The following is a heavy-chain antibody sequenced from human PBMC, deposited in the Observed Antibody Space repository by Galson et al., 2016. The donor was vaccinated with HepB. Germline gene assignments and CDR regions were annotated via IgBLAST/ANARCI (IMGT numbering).Heavy chain of an antibody. J-gene: IGHJ4*02. Sequence: SETLSLTCTVSGDSMTDYYWSFIRQAPGKGLEWIVYIYHNGNIDYNPSLKSRVTISIDTSKNQFSLKLTSVTAADTAVYYCAGAGDLTENYFQYWGQGALVAVSS. D-gene: IGHD7-27*01. CDR3: AGAGDLTENYFQY. CDR1: GDSMTDYY. CDR2: IYHNGNI. V-gene: IGHV4-59*01.